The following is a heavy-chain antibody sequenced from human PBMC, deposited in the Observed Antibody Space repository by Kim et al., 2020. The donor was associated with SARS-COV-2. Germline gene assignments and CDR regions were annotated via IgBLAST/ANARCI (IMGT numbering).Heavy chain of an antibody. CDR3: ARVFSLYDFWSGYYDWFDP. CDR1: GYSFTSYW. V-gene: IGHV5-10-1*01. J-gene: IGHJ5*02. Sequence: GESLKISCKGSGYSFTSYWISWVRQMPGKGLEWMGRIDPSDSYTNYSPSFQGHVTISADKSISTAYLQWSSLKASDTAMYYCARVFSLYDFWSGYYDWFDPWGQGTLVTVSS. CDR2: IDPSDSYT. D-gene: IGHD3-3*01.